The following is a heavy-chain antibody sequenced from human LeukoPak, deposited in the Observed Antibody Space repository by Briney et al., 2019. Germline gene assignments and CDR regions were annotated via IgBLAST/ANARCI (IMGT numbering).Heavy chain of an antibody. CDR1: GYTFTSYA. CDR3: ARQLGAVAGTRANYYYGMDV. V-gene: IGHV1-3*01. CDR2: INAGNGNT. Sequence: ASVNVSCKASGYTFTSYAMHWVRQAPGQRLEWMGWINAGNGNTKYSQKFQGRVTITRDTSASTAYMELSSLRSEDTAVYYCARQLGAVAGTRANYYYGMDVWGQGTTVTVSS. J-gene: IGHJ6*02. D-gene: IGHD6-19*01.